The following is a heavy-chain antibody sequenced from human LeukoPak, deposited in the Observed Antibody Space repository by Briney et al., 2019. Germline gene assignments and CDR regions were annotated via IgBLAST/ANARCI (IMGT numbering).Heavy chain of an antibody. V-gene: IGHV3-74*01. CDR2: VNTDGSTT. CDR3: AREPSSSTFFDY. Sequence: GGSLRLSCAASGFTFSNCWMHWVRQAPGKGLVWPSRVNTDGSTTTYADSVKGRFTVSKDNAENTLYLQMNSLRAEDTGVYYCAREPSSSTFFDYWGQGTLVTVSS. CDR1: GFTFSNCW. J-gene: IGHJ4*02. D-gene: IGHD6-13*01.